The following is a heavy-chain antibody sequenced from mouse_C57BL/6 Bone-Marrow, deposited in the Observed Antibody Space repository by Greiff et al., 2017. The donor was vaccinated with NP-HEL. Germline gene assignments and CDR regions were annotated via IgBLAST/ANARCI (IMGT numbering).Heavy chain of an antibody. CDR3: ARHGSPDYAMDY. V-gene: IGHV5-2*01. Sequence: EVMLVESGGGLVQPGESLKLSCESNEYEFPSHDMSWVRKTPGQRLELVAAINRDGGRTYYPDTMERRFIISRDNTKKTRYLQMSSLKSEDTALYYCARHGSPDYAMDYWGQGTSVTVAS. CDR2: INRDGGRT. J-gene: IGHJ4*01. CDR1: EYEFPSHD.